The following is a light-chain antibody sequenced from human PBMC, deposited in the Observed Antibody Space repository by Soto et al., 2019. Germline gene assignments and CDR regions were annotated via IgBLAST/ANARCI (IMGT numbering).Light chain of an antibody. J-gene: IGKJ3*01. V-gene: IGKV4-1*01. CDR1: QRVFHSSDNKDY. Sequence: DIVMTQSPDSLAVSLGERATINCKYSQRVFHSSDNKDYLAWYQQKAGQPPKLLIYWASTRESGVPDRFSGCGSETDFTLTISSLQSEDAAVYYCQQYFSPPLLFGPGTKVDLK. CDR2: WAS. CDR3: QQYFSPPLL.